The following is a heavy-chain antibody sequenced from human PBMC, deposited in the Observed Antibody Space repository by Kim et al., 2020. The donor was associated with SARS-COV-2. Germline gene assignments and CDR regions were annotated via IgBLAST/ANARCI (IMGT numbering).Heavy chain of an antibody. J-gene: IGHJ5*02. CDR3: SRESRDDLGFEWFDP. CDR2: ISYYGSNK. V-gene: IGHV3-30*04. CDR1: GFTFSSYA. D-gene: IGHD3-10*01. Sequence: GGSLRLSCAASGFTFSSYAMHWVRQAPGKGLEWLAVISYYGSNKYYADSVKGRFTISRDNSKNTLYLQMNSLRAEDTAVYYCSRESRDDLGFEWFDPWGQGILVTVPS.